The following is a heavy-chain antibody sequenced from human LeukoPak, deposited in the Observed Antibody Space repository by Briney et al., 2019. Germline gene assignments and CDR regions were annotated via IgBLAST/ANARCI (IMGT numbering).Heavy chain of an antibody. V-gene: IGHV3-21*01. Sequence: PGGSLRLSCAASGFTFSSYSMNWVRQAPGKGLEWVSSISSSSSYIYYADSVKGRFTISRDNAKNSLYLQMNSLRAEDTAVYYCARDSRRRSVVGATSGCRFDPWGQGTLVTVSS. CDR2: ISSSSSYI. CDR1: GFTFSSYS. CDR3: ARDSRRRSVVGATSGCRFDP. D-gene: IGHD1-26*01. J-gene: IGHJ5*02.